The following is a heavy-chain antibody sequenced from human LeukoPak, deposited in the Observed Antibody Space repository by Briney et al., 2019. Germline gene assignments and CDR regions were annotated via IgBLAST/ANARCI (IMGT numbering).Heavy chain of an antibody. V-gene: IGHV3-33*01. D-gene: IGHD6-19*01. CDR2: IWYDGSNK. CDR3: LYGSGWYFDY. CDR1: GFTFSSYG. Sequence: GRSLRLSCAASGFTFSSYGIHWVRQAPGKGLEWVAVIWYDGSNKYYADSVKGRFTISRDNSKNTLYLQMNSLRAEDTAVYYCLYGSGWYFDYWGQGTLVTVSS. J-gene: IGHJ4*02.